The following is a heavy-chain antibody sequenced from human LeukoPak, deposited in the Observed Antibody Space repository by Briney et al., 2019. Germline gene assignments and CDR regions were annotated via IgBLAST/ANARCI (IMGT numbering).Heavy chain of an antibody. J-gene: IGHJ6*03. Sequence: GGSLRFSCAASGFTFSSYGVHWVRQAPGRGLEWVTFIRYDGSNKFYADSVKGRFTISRDNSKNTLYLQMNSLRPEDTAVYYCAKDWRRIVVVGPITRHGNYMDVWGKGTTVTISS. V-gene: IGHV3-30*02. CDR1: GFTFSSYG. CDR2: IRYDGSNK. D-gene: IGHD2-15*01. CDR3: AKDWRRIVVVGPITRHGNYMDV.